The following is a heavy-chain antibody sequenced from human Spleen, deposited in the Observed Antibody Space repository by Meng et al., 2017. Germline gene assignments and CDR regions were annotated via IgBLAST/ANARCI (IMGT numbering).Heavy chain of an antibody. Sequence: ASVKISCKASGDTFTNYDINWVRQAPGQGLEWMGWISAYNGNTNYAQKLQGRVTMTTDTSTSTAYMELRSLRSDDTAVYYCARTFYYYDRSGSANDAFDIWGQGTLVTVSS. CDR3: ARTFYYYDRSGSANDAFDI. J-gene: IGHJ3*02. D-gene: IGHD3-22*01. CDR2: ISAYNGNT. V-gene: IGHV1-18*01. CDR1: GDTFTNYD.